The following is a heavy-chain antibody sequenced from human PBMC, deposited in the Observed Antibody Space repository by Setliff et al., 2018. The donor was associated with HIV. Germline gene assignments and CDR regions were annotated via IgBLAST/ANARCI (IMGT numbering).Heavy chain of an antibody. CDR2: IYPGDSDT. CDR3: ARLPYYDILTGRGSYYYMDV. CDR1: GDTFITYW. Sequence: GESLKISCQGLGDTFITYWIGWVRQMPGKGLEWMGIIYPGDSDTRYSPSFQGQVTMSVDKSISTAYLQWSSLKASDTAMYYCARLPYYDILTGRGSYYYMDVWGKGTTVTVSS. V-gene: IGHV5-51*01. J-gene: IGHJ6*03. D-gene: IGHD3-9*01.